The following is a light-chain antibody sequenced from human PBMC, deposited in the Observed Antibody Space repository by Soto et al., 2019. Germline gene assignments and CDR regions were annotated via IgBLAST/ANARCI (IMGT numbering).Light chain of an antibody. J-gene: IGKJ5*01. CDR3: QQYDNP. Sequence: DIQMTQSPSSLSASVGDRVTITCQASQDISNYLNWYQQKPGKAPKLLIYDASNLETGVPSRFSGSGSGTDFTFTISSLQPADIATCYCQQYDNPFAQGTRLEIK. CDR1: QDISNY. V-gene: IGKV1-33*01. CDR2: DAS.